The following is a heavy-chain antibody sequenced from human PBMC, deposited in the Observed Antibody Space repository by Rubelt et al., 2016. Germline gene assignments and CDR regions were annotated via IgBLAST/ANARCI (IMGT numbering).Heavy chain of an antibody. J-gene: IGHJ4*02. Sequence: AQLVESGGGVVQPGRSLRLSCAASGFKFSSLGMHWVRQAPGKGLEWVGRIKSKTDGGTTDYAAPVKGRFTISKNTLYLQMNSLKTEDTAVYYCANRGFVGATPGRYLDCWGQGTLVTVSS. CDR1: GFKFSSLG. V-gene: IGHV3-15*01. CDR3: ANRGFVGATPGRYLDC. CDR2: IKSKTDGGTT. D-gene: IGHD1-26*01.